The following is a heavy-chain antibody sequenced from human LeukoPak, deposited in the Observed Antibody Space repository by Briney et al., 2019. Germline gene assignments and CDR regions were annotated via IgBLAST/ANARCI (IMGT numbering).Heavy chain of an antibody. CDR3: ATGSFGYSSGGPYYYYYYMDV. J-gene: IGHJ6*03. Sequence: ASVKVSCKVSGYTLTELSMHWVRQAPGKGLEWMGGFDPEDGETIYAQKFQGRVTMTEDTSTDTAYMELSSLRSEDTAVYYCATGSFGYSSGGPYYYYYYMDVWGKGTTVTISS. CDR1: GYTLTELS. V-gene: IGHV1-24*01. D-gene: IGHD6-19*01. CDR2: FDPEDGET.